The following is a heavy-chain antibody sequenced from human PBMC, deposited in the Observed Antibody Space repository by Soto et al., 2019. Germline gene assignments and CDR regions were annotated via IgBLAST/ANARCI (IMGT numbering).Heavy chain of an antibody. D-gene: IGHD3-3*01. Sequence: SVKVSCKASGGTFSSYAISWVRQAPGQGLEWMGGIIPIFGTANYAQKFQGRVTITADKSTSTAYMELSSLRSEDTAVYYCASRRRDDVWSGTHRLYGMDVWGQGTTVTASS. CDR2: IIPIFGTA. CDR1: GGTFSSYA. J-gene: IGHJ6*02. V-gene: IGHV1-69*06. CDR3: ASRRRDDVWSGTHRLYGMDV.